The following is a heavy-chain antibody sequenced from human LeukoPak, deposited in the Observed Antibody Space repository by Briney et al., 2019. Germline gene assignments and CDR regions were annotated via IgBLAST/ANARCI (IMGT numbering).Heavy chain of an antibody. Sequence: PGGSLRLSRAASGFTFSDYYMSWIRQAPGKGLEWVSYISSSNSYTNYADSVKGRFYADSVKGRFTISRDNAKNSLYLQMNSLRAEDTAVYYCASLTYYFDSSGYYPGYFQHWGQGTLVTVSS. D-gene: IGHD3-22*01. V-gene: IGHV3-11*03. CDR2: ISSSNSYT. CDR1: GFTFSDYY. CDR3: ASLTYYFDSSGYYPGYFQH. J-gene: IGHJ1*01.